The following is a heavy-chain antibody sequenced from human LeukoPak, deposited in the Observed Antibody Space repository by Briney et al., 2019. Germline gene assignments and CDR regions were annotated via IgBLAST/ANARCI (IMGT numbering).Heavy chain of an antibody. CDR2: MNPNSGNT. CDR1: GYTFTSYD. CDR3: SRGQHYDSSGHDY. D-gene: IGHD3-22*01. V-gene: IGHV1-8*03. Sequence: ASVKVSCKASGYTFTSYDINWVRQASGQGLEWMGWMNPNSGNTGYAQKFQGRVTITRNTSISTAYMELSSLRSEDTAVYDCSRGQHYDSSGHDYWCQGTLVTVSA. J-gene: IGHJ4*02.